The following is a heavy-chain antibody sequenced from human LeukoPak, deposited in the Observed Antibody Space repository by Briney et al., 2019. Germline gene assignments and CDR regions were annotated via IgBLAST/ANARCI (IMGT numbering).Heavy chain of an antibody. J-gene: IGHJ6*03. V-gene: IGHV3-48*01. CDR1: GFTFSSYS. CDR2: ISSSSSTI. D-gene: IGHD2-8*01. Sequence: GGSLILSCAASGFTFSSYSMNWVRQAPGKGLEWVSYISSSSSTIYYADSVKGRFTISRDNAKNSLYLQMNSLRAEDTAVYYCARSPRGYCTNGVCYTYYYYMDVWGKGTTVTVSS. CDR3: ARSPRGYCTNGVCYTYYYYMDV.